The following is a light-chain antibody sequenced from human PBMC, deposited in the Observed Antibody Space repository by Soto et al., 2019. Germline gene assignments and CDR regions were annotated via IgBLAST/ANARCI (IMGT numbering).Light chain of an antibody. CDR2: GAS. CDR1: QSVSSNN. CDR3: GGGGGGAFT. Sequence: EIVLTQSPGTLSLSPGERATLSCRASQSVSSNNLAWYQQRPGQAPRVVIYGASTRATGIPERFSGSGSGTDFTLTISRLEPEDFAVGWGGGGGGGAFTFGPGTKVDIK. J-gene: IGKJ3*01. V-gene: IGKV3-20*01.